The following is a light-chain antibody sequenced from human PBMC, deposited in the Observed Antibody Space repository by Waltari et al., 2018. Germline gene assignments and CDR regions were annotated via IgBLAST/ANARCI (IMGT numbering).Light chain of an antibody. CDR3: QQGYSTHYT. Sequence: DIQVTQSPSSLSASVGDRVTITCRTSQNIDNCLNWYQQKPGKAPEVLIFASSSLQSGVPSRFRGSGSGTDFTLTISSLQPEDFATYYCQQGYSTHYTFGQGTKLEIK. J-gene: IGKJ2*01. CDR1: QNIDNC. CDR2: ASS. V-gene: IGKV1-39*01.